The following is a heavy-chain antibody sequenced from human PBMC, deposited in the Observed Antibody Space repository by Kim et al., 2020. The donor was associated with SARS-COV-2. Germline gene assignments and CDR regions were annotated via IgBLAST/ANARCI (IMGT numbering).Heavy chain of an antibody. D-gene: IGHD6-13*01. CDR3: ARDQSIAAAGRYYYYGMDV. Sequence: ASVKVSCKASGYTFTSYYMHWVRQAPGQGLEWMGIINPSGGSTSYAQKFQGRVTMTRDTSTSTVYMELSSLRSEDTAVYYCARDQSIAAAGRYYYYGMDVWGQGTTVTVSS. J-gene: IGHJ6*02. V-gene: IGHV1-46*01. CDR2: INPSGGST. CDR1: GYTFTSYY.